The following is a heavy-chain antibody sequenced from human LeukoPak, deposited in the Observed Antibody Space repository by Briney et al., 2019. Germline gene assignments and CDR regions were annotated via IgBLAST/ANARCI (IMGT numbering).Heavy chain of an antibody. CDR3: AGTRSTGYYFDY. Sequence: PSETLSLTCAVYGGSFSGYYWSWIRQPPGKGLEWIGEINHSGSTNYNPSLKSRVTISVDTSKNQFSLKLSSVTAADTAVYYCAGTRSTGYYFDYWGQGTLVTVSS. CDR2: INHSGST. D-gene: IGHD2-2*01. CDR1: GGSFSGYY. V-gene: IGHV4-34*01. J-gene: IGHJ4*02.